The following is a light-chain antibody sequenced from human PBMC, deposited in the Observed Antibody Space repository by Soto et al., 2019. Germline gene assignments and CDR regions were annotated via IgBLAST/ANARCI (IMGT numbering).Light chain of an antibody. CDR1: QTITTY. CDR3: QQTHSTPWT. J-gene: IGKJ1*01. V-gene: IGKV1-39*01. CDR2: GAS. Sequence: DIQMTQSPSSLSASVGDRVTISCRASQTITTYLNWYQQKPGKAPQLLIYGASILQSGVPSRFTGSGSGTDFTFTIICLQPDDFATYHCQQTHSTPWTFGQGTKV.